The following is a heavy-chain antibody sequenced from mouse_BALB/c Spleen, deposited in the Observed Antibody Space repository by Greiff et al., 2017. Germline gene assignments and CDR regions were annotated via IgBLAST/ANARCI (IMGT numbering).Heavy chain of an antibody. CDR3: ARDLYGNYPWFAY. D-gene: IGHD2-10*02. Sequence: VKLVESGPGLVAPSQSLSITCTVSGFSLTSYGVHWVRQPPGKGLEWLGVIWAGGSTNYNSALMSRLSISKDNSKSQVFLKMNSLQTDDTAMYYCARDLYGNYPWFAYWGQGTLVTVSA. V-gene: IGHV2-9*02. J-gene: IGHJ3*01. CDR1: GFSLTSYG. CDR2: IWAGGST.